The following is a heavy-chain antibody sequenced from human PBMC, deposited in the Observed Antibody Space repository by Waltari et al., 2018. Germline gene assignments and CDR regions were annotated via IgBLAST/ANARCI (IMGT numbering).Heavy chain of an antibody. V-gene: IGHV4-34*01. CDR1: GGSFRGSS. CDR2: INHSGST. CDR3: ARAWISLILGATSAFDI. J-gene: IGHJ3*02. D-gene: IGHD1-26*01. Sequence: QVQLQQWGAGLLKPSETLSLTCAVYGGSFRGSSWSWLRQPPGKGLEWIGEINHSGSTNYNPSLKSRVTISVDTSKNQFSLKLSSVTAADTAVYYCARAWISLILGATSAFDIWGQGTMVTVS.